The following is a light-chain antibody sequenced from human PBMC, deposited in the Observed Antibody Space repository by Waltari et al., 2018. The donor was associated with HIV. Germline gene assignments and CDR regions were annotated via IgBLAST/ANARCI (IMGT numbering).Light chain of an antibody. CDR2: DVN. J-gene: IGLJ1*01. CDR1: TSDVGFYDY. CDR3: CAYAAGHVSYV. V-gene: IGLV2-11*01. Sequence: QSALTQPPSVSGSPGQSVSISCSGPTSDVGFYDYVSWYQQYPGKAPKLIIFDVNQRPSGVPERFSGSKPGNTASLTISGLQTEDEADYFCCAYAAGHVSYVFGNGTAVAVL.